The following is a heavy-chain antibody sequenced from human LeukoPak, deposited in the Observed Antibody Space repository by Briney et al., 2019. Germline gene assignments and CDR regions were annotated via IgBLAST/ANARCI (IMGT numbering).Heavy chain of an antibody. CDR2: IYYSGST. CDR1: AGSISSYY. J-gene: IGHJ4*02. V-gene: IGHV4-59*01. D-gene: IGHD6-19*01. Sequence: PSETLSLTCTVSAGSISSYYWSWIRQPPGKGLEWIGYIYYSGSTNYNPSLKSRVTISVDTSKNQFSQKLSSVTAADTTVYYCARGAVAGTGVFDYWGQGTLVTVSS. CDR3: ARGAVAGTGVFDY.